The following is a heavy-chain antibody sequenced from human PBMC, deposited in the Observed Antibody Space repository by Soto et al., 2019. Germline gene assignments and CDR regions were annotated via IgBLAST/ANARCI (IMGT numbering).Heavy chain of an antibody. J-gene: IGHJ5*02. CDR3: ASREGYNGDNWFDP. D-gene: IGHD5-12*01. Sequence: QVQLVQSGAEVKKPGSSVKVSCKASGGTFSSYAISWVRQAPGQGLEWMGGIIPIFGTANYAQKFQGRVTIAADESTSTAYLELRSLRSEDTAVYYCASREGYNGDNWFDPWGQGALVTVSS. CDR1: GGTFSSYA. V-gene: IGHV1-69*12. CDR2: IIPIFGTA.